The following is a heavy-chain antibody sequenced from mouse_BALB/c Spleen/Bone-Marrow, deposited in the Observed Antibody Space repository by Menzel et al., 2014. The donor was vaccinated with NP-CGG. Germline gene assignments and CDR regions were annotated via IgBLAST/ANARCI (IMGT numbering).Heavy chain of an antibody. CDR2: IYYSGTI. Sequence: QSGPGLVKPSQTVSLTCTVTGISITTGNYRWSWIRQFPGNKLEWIGYIYYSGTITYNPSLTSRTTITRDTSKNQFFLEMNSLTAKSTATYYCARYYGNYFDYWGQGTTLTVSS. V-gene: IGHV3-5*02. CDR3: ARYYGNYFDY. J-gene: IGHJ2*01. D-gene: IGHD2-1*01. CDR1: GISITTGNYR.